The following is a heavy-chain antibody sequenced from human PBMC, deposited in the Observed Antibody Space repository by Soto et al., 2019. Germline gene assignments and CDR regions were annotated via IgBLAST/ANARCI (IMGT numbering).Heavy chain of an antibody. V-gene: IGHV1-18*01. J-gene: IGHJ5*02. CDR1: GYTFTSSG. Sequence: ASVKVSCKASGYTFTSSGISWVRQAPGQGLEWMGWISAYNGNTNYAQKLQGRVTMTTDTSTSTAYMELRSLRSDDTAVYYRARDPFQYCSSTSCYGSYNWFDPWGQGTLVTVSS. CDR2: ISAYNGNT. D-gene: IGHD2-2*01. CDR3: ARDPFQYCSSTSCYGSYNWFDP.